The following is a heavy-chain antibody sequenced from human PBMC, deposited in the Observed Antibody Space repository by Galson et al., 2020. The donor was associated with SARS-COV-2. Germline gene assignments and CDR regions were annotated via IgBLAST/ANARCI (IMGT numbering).Heavy chain of an antibody. CDR2: INHSGST. CDR3: ATGKLVGATLVYVDY. V-gene: IGHV4-34*01. Sequence: SETLSLTCAVYGGSFSGYYWSWIRQPPGKGLEWIGEINHSGSTNYNPSLKSRVTISVDTYKNQFSLKLSSVTAADTAVYYCATGKLVGATLVYVDYWGQGTLVTVS. D-gene: IGHD1-26*01. J-gene: IGHJ4*02. CDR1: GGSFSGYY.